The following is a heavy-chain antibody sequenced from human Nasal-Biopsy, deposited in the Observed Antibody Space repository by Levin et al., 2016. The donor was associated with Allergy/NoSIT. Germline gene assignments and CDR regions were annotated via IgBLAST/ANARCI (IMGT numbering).Heavy chain of an antibody. Sequence: ASVKVSCKASGRTFSTYAVIWVRQAPGQGLEWMGWMNPNSGSSGYAQKFQGRVTMSKNASMSTAYLELSSLTSEDTAVYYCTVDHYDSRGYPLPDYWGQGTLVTVSS. V-gene: IGHV1-8*02. CDR3: TVDHYDSRGYPLPDY. CDR1: GRTFSTYA. D-gene: IGHD3-22*01. J-gene: IGHJ4*02. CDR2: MNPNSGSS.